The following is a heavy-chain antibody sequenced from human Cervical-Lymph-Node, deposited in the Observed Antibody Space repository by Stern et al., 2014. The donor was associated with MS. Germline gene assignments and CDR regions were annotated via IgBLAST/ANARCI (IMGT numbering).Heavy chain of an antibody. D-gene: IGHD5-24*01. Sequence: EVQLVESGAEVKKPGESLRISCEVSGYKFTNNWFGWVRQMPGKGLEWLGIIYPGDSETRYSPSFQGQVTILVDKSNTTAYLQWSSLKASDTALYYCARRGHGYMGIDYWGQGTPVTVSS. J-gene: IGHJ4*02. V-gene: IGHV5-51*03. CDR3: ARRGHGYMGIDY. CDR2: IYPGDSET. CDR1: GYKFTNNW.